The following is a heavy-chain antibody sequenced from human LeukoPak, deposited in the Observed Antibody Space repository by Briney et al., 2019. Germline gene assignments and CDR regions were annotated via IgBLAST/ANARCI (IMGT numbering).Heavy chain of an antibody. CDR2: ISSSSSYI. CDR3: ARGGVRGVPFDY. D-gene: IGHD3-10*01. J-gene: IGHJ4*02. CDR1: GFTFSSYS. V-gene: IGHV3-21*04. Sequence: GGSLRLSCAASGFTFSSYSMNWVRQAPGKGLEWVSSISSSSSYIYYADSVKGRFTISRDNAKNSLYLQMNSLRAEDTALYYCARGGVRGVPFDYWGQGTLVTVSS.